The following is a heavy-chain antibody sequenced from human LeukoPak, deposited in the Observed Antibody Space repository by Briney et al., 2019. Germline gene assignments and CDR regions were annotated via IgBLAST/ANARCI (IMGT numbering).Heavy chain of an antibody. J-gene: IGHJ6*03. V-gene: IGHV1-2*02. Sequence: GASVKVSCKASGYTFTGYYMHWVRQAPGQGLEWMGWINPNSGGTNYAQKFQGRVTMTRDTSISTAYMELSRLRSDDTAVYYCARAPVVPAAFLFFYYMDVWGKGTTVTVSS. CDR1: GYTFTGYY. D-gene: IGHD2-2*01. CDR2: INPNSGGT. CDR3: ARAPVVPAAFLFFYYMDV.